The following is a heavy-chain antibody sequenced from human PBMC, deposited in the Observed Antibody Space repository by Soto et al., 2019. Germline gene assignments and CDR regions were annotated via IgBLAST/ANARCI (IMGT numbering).Heavy chain of an antibody. CDR2: INTGNGNT. Sequence: QVQLVQSGAEVKKPGASVKVSCKASGITSTTYAIHWVRQAPGQGLEWMGGINTGNGNTRYSKRFLGRVSLTTDTSASTASMDLSSLTSEDTAVYYCARAISGYVTWGQGTLITVSS. J-gene: IGHJ5*02. CDR3: ARAISGYVT. CDR1: GITSTTYA. V-gene: IGHV1-3*04. D-gene: IGHD5-12*01.